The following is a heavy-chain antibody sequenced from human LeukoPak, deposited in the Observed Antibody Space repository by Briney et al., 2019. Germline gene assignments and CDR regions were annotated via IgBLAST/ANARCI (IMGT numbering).Heavy chain of an antibody. D-gene: IGHD2-2*01. V-gene: IGHV4-34*01. CDR3: GERASSIVVPAATKWFDP. J-gene: IGHJ5*02. Sequence: SETLSLSCAVYGGSFSGYYWTRIRQPPGKGLEWIGEINQSGSTNYNPSLKSRVTISVDTSNNQFPLQLSSGTAADTTGKYCGERASSIVVPAATKWFDPWGQGTLVTVSS. CDR2: INQSGST. CDR1: GGSFSGYY.